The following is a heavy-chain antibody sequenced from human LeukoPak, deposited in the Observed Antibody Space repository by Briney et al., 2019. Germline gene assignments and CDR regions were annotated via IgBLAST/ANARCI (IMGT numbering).Heavy chain of an antibody. D-gene: IGHD3-9*01. V-gene: IGHV3-7*01. CDR3: ARDAILTGYSDY. J-gene: IGHJ4*02. CDR2: IKQDGSEK. CDR1: GFNFSSYW. Sequence: SGGSLRLSCAASGFNFSSYWMSWVRQAPGKGLECVANIKQDGSEKYYVDSVKGRFTISRDNAKNSLYLQMNSLRAEDTAVYYCARDAILTGYSDYWGQGTLVTVSS.